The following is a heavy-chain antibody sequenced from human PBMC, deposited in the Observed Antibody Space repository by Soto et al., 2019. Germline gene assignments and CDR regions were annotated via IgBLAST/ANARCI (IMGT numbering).Heavy chain of an antibody. CDR3: ARARVTSGGSCYGMDV. Sequence: SGPTLVNPTQTLTLTCTFSGFSLSTSGMCVSWICQPPGKALEWLALIDWDDDRYYSTSLKTRLTISKDTSKNQVVLTMTNMDPVDTATYYCARARVTSGGSCYGMDVWGQGTTV. V-gene: IGHV2-70*01. D-gene: IGHD2-15*01. CDR1: GFSLSTSGMC. J-gene: IGHJ6*02. CDR2: IDWDDDR.